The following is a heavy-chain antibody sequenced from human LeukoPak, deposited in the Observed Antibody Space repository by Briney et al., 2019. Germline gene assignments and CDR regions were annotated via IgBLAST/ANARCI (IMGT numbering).Heavy chain of an antibody. V-gene: IGHV1-2*06. CDR1: GYSFTGYY. D-gene: IGHD6-13*01. J-gene: IGHJ4*02. CDR2: IDPHSGDT. Sequence: GASVKVSCKASGYSFTGYYMHWVRQAPGQGLEWMGRIDPHSGDTGYAQRFQGRVTMTRDMSITTTYMELTRLRSDDTAFYYCARWDGYSSSPDYWGQGSLVTVSS. CDR3: ARWDGYSSSPDY.